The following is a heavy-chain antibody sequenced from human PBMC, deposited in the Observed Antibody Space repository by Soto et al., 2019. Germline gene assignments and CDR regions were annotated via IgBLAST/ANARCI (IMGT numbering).Heavy chain of an antibody. CDR2: IYTGGST. J-gene: IGHJ4*02. CDR3: ARASVGPPGGGSWIMPFDY. Sequence: LSLTCTVSGGSISNYYWSWIRQPAGKGLEWIGRIYTGGSTNYSPSLKSRVTMSTDTSKNQFSLRLTSVTAADTAVYYCARASVGPPGGGSWIMPFDYWGQGALVTVSS. D-gene: IGHD2-15*01. V-gene: IGHV4-4*07. CDR1: GGSISNYY.